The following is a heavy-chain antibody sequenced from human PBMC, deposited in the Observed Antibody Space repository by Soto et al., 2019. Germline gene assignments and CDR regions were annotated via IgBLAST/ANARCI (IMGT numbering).Heavy chain of an antibody. CDR3: AMTGGYCSSTSCYPFDY. J-gene: IGHJ4*02. Sequence: QVQLVQSGAEVKKPGSSVKVSCKASGGTFSSYAISWVRQAPGQGLEWMGGIIPIFGTANYAQKFQGRVTMTADESTSTAYMELSSLRSEDTAVYYCAMTGGYCSSTSCYPFDYWGQGTLVTVSS. D-gene: IGHD2-2*01. CDR2: IIPIFGTA. CDR1: GGTFSSYA. V-gene: IGHV1-69*01.